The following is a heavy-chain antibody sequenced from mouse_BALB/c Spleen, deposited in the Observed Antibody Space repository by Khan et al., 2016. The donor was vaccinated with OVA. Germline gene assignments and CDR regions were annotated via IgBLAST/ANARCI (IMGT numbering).Heavy chain of an antibody. Sequence: EVQLQESGPGLVKPSQSLSLTCTVTGYSITSDYAWNWIRQFPGNKLEWLGYISYSGRTSDNPSLKSRISITRDTSKTQFFLQLNSVTSEETATKYCQRSVSLTTVVATDFYDSGQGTTLTVAS. CDR1: GYSITSDYA. J-gene: IGHJ2*01. CDR2: ISYSGRT. V-gene: IGHV3-2*02. CDR3: QRSVSLTTVVATDFYD. D-gene: IGHD1-1*01.